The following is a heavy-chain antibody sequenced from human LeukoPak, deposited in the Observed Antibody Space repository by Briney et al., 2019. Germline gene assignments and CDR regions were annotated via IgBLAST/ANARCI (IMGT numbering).Heavy chain of an antibody. Sequence: SETLSLTCTVSGGSISSSSYYWGWIRQPPGKGLEWIGSIYYSGSTYYNPSLKSRVNISVDTSKNQFSLKLSSVTAADTAVYYCARLSAGYCSSTSCPYYYYYYYMDVWGKGTTVTVSS. V-gene: IGHV4-39*01. D-gene: IGHD2-2*01. J-gene: IGHJ6*03. CDR1: GGSISSSSYY. CDR2: IYYSGST. CDR3: ARLSAGYCSSTSCPYYYYYYYMDV.